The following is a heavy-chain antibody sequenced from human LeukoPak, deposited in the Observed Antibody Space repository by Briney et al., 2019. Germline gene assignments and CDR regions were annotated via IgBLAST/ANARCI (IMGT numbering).Heavy chain of an antibody. CDR1: GASISGSGYY. Sequence: SETLSLTCAVSGASISGSGYYLGWIRQPPGKGLEWIGNIYYTGSTYYNAFLQSRVTISIGMSKNQFSLRLSSVTAADTAMYYCVKSGGYGLIDYWGQGTLVTVSS. CDR3: VKSGGYGLIDY. J-gene: IGHJ4*02. D-gene: IGHD6-19*01. CDR2: IYYTGST. V-gene: IGHV4-39*01.